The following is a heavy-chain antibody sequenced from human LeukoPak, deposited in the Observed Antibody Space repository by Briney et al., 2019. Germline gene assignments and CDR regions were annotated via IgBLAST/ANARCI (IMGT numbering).Heavy chain of an antibody. CDR2: ISHSGST. D-gene: IGHD1-26*01. J-gene: IGHJ4*02. CDR1: GGSFSGYY. CDR3: ARGRAEWEPFYFDY. Sequence: SETLSLTCAVYGGSFSGYYWSWIRQPPGKGLEWIGEISHSGSTNYNPSLKSRVTISVDTSKNQFSLKLSSVTAADTAVYYCARGRAEWEPFYFDYWGQGTLVTVSS. V-gene: IGHV4-34*01.